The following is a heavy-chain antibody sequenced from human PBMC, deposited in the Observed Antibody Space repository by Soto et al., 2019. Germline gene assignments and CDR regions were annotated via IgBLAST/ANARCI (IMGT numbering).Heavy chain of an antibody. CDR3: APHVSCSGGSCQYDAFAI. Sequence: EVQVLESGGGLVQPGGSLRLSCEGSGFTVSSHAMTWIRQAPGKGPEWVSTVTADGGTYYAASVKGRFAMSRDTSENTLYLQMSSLGAEDTAAYYCAPHVSCSGGSCQYDAFAIRGQGTMVTVSS. V-gene: IGHV3-23*01. CDR2: VTADGGT. CDR1: GFTVSSHA. J-gene: IGHJ3*02. D-gene: IGHD2-15*01.